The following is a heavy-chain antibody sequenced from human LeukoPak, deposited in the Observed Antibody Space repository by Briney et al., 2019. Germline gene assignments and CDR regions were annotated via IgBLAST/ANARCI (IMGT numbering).Heavy chain of an antibody. CDR1: GGSFSGYY. CDR3: ARYVTIFGVVMDKFDY. CDR2: INHSGST. D-gene: IGHD3-3*01. V-gene: IGHV4-34*01. J-gene: IGHJ4*02. Sequence: PSETLSLTCAVYGGSFSGYYWSWIRQPPGKGLEWIGEINHSGSTNYNPSLKSRVTISVDTYKNQFSLKLSSVTAADTAVYYCARYVTIFGVVMDKFDYWGQGTLVTVSS.